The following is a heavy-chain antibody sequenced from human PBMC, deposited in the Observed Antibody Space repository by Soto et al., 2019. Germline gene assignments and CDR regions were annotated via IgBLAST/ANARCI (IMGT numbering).Heavy chain of an antibody. CDR2: INPANGDR. CDR1: AYTFTTYP. V-gene: IGHV1-3*01. Sequence: ASVKVSCKASAYTFTTYPIHWVRQAPGQGLEWMGWINPANGDRDYLQKFQGRLAVSRDTSASTPDMELSSLTSEDTAVYYCVRKDYFRSCIYHFAYWGQRTLVIVSS. J-gene: IGHJ4*02. CDR3: VRKDYFRSCIYHFAY. D-gene: IGHD4-17*01.